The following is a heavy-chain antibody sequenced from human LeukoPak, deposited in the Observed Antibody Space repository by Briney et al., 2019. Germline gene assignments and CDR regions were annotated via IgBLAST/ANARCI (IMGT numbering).Heavy chain of an antibody. CDR1: GGSISSYY. CDR2: IYTSGST. V-gene: IGHV4-4*07. CDR3: AREYRYGYLYYFDY. D-gene: IGHD5-18*01. Sequence: PSETLSLTCTVSGGSISSYYWSWIRQPAGKGLEWIGRIYTSGSTNYNPSLKSRVTMSVDTSKNQFSLKLSSETAADTAVYYCAREYRYGYLYYFDYWGQGTLVTVSS. J-gene: IGHJ4*02.